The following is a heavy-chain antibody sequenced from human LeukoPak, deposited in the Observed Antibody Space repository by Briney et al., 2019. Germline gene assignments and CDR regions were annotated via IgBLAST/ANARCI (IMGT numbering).Heavy chain of an antibody. V-gene: IGHV3-21*01. Sequence: GGSLRLSCAASGFTFGNYDMHWVRQAPGKGLEWVSAISSSSSYIYYADSIKGRFTISRDNAENSLYLQMNSLRAVDTAVYFCARGEEKATITALDSWGQGTLVTVSS. CDR3: ARGEEKATITALDS. J-gene: IGHJ4*02. CDR2: ISSSSSYI. D-gene: IGHD5-24*01. CDR1: GFTFGNYD.